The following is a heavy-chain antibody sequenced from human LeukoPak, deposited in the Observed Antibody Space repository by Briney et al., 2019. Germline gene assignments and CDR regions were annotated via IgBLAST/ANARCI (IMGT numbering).Heavy chain of an antibody. CDR2: ISSSGSTI. CDR3: AREMAAVSVGYYGMDV. V-gene: IGHV3-11*01. J-gene: IGHJ6*02. CDR1: GFTFSDYY. Sequence: GGSLRLSCAASGFTFSDYYMSWIRQAPGKGLEWVSYISSSGSTIYYADSVKGRFTISRDNAKNSLYLQMNSLRAEDTAVYYCAREMAAVSVGYYGMDVWGQGTTVTVSS. D-gene: IGHD6-13*01.